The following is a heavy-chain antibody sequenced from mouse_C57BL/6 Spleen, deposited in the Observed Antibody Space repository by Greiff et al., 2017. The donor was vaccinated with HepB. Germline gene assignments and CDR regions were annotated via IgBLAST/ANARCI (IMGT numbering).Heavy chain of an antibody. CDR1: GYSITSGYY. D-gene: IGHD2-2*01. CDR3: ARGGLRPYYFDY. V-gene: IGHV3-6*01. Sequence: LMESGPGLVKPSQTLSLTCSVTGYSITSGYYWNWIRQFPGDKLEWMGYISYDGSNNYNPSLKNRISITRDTSKNQFFLKLNSVTTEDTATYYCARGGLRPYYFDYWGQGTTLTVSS. CDR2: ISYDGSN. J-gene: IGHJ2*01.